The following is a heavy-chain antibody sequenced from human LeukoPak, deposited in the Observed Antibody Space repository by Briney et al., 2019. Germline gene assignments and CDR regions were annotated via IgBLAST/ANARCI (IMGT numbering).Heavy chain of an antibody. CDR3: ARGLTMVRGAMFEFDP. CDR1: GGSISSYY. CDR2: IYYSGST. V-gene: IGHV4-59*01. Sequence: PSETLSLTCTVSGGSISSYYWSWIRQPPGKGVEWIGYIYYSGSTNYNPSLKSRVTISVDTSKNQFSLKLSSVTAADTAVYYCARGLTMVRGAMFEFDPWGQGALVTVSS. J-gene: IGHJ5*02. D-gene: IGHD3-10*01.